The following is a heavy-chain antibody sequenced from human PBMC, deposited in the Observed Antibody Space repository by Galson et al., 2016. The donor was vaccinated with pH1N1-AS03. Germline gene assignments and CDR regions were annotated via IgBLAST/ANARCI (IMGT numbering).Heavy chain of an antibody. CDR1: GDTFTSYD. D-gene: IGHD3-10*02. CDR3: TRSVVLVRGINISSRPHALDI. CDR2: MNPNSGNR. J-gene: IGHJ3*02. Sequence: SVKVSCKASGDTFTSYDINWVRQATGQGLEWMGWMNPNSGNRNHAQKFEGRLTMTRDTSTSTAYMELSSLGPEDTAVYYCTRSVVLVRGINISSRPHALDIWGQGTMVTVSS. V-gene: IGHV1-8*01.